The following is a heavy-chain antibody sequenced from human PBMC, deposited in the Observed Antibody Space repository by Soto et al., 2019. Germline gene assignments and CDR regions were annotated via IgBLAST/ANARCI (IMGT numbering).Heavy chain of an antibody. CDR1: GGTFSSYA. D-gene: IGHD5-18*01. CDR2: IIPIFGTA. V-gene: IGHV1-69*13. CDR3: ARISVDTAMADYYYYGMDV. Sequence: GAAVKVSCKASGGTFSSYAISWVRQAPGQGLEWMGGIIPIFGTANYAQKFQGRVTITADESTSTAYMELSSLRSEDTAVYYCARISVDTAMADYYYYGMDVWGQGTPVPVSS. J-gene: IGHJ6*02.